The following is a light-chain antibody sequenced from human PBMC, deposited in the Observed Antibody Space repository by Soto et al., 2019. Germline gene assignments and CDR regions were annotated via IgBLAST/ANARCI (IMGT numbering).Light chain of an antibody. Sequence: EIVLTQSPATLSVSPGERATLSCRASHSISASLAWYQQKPGQAPRLLIYGASTRDAGIPARFSGSGSGTEFTLTISSLQSEDFAVYYCQQYNYWPPLTFGGGTKVEIK. CDR3: QQYNYWPPLT. CDR2: GAS. J-gene: IGKJ4*01. V-gene: IGKV3-15*01. CDR1: HSISAS.